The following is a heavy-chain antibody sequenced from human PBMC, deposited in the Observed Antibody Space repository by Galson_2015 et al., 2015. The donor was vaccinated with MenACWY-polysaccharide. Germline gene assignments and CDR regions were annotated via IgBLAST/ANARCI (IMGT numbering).Heavy chain of an antibody. Sequence: SLRLSCAASGFTFSSYSMHWVRQAPGKGLEWVAVGSSDGSNKHYADSVKGRFTISRDTSKKTLYLQMNSLRVEDTAVYYCAREDIVVLPAALEYQLDYWGQGTLFTVSS. V-gene: IGHV3-30-3*01. J-gene: IGHJ4*02. CDR2: GSSDGSNK. CDR1: GFTFSSYS. D-gene: IGHD2-2*01. CDR3: AREDIVVLPAALEYQLDY.